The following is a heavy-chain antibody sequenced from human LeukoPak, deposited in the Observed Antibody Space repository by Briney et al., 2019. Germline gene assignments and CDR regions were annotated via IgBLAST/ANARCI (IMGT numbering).Heavy chain of an antibody. Sequence: SETLSLTCAVYGGSFSGYCWSWIRQPPGKGLEWIGEINHSGSTNYNPSLKSRVTISVDTSKNQFSLKLSSVTAADTAVYYCARGGHGSGSHDYWGQGTLVTVSS. J-gene: IGHJ4*02. D-gene: IGHD3-10*01. V-gene: IGHV4-34*01. CDR1: GGSFSGYC. CDR2: INHSGST. CDR3: ARGGHGSGSHDY.